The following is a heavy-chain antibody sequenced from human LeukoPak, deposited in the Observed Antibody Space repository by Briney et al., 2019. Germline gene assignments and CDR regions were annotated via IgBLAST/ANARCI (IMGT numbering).Heavy chain of an antibody. CDR3: AKPRTTAGTLDYFDY. J-gene: IGHJ4*02. Sequence: PGGSLRLSCAASGFTFSSYAMSWVRQAPGKGLEWVSAISGSGGSTYYADSVKGRFTISRDNSKNTLYLQMNSLRPEDTAVYYCAKPRTTAGTLDYFDYWGQGTLVTVSS. CDR2: ISGSGGST. D-gene: IGHD6-19*01. CDR1: GFTFSSYA. V-gene: IGHV3-23*01.